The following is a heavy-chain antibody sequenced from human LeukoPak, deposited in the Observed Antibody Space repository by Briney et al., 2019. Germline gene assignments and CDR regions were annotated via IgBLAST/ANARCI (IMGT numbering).Heavy chain of an antibody. CDR1: GYTLTELS. D-gene: IGHD3-22*01. J-gene: IGHJ3*02. CDR2: FDPEDGET. Sequence: ASVKVSCKVSGYTLTELSMHWVRQAPGKGLEWRGGFDPEDGETIYAQKFQGRLTMTEDTSTDTAYMELSSLRSEDTAVYYCATETYYYDSSGYPTHAFDIWGQGTMVTVSS. CDR3: ATETYYYDSSGYPTHAFDI. V-gene: IGHV1-24*01.